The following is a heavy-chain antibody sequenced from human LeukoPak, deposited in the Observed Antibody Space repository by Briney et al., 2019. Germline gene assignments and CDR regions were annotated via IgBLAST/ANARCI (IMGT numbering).Heavy chain of an antibody. J-gene: IGHJ4*02. V-gene: IGHV4-59*01. CDR3: ARVDYITMVRGVIKGGGLDY. CDR2: IYYSGST. D-gene: IGHD3-10*01. CDR1: GGSISSYY. Sequence: SETLSLTCTVSGGSISSYYWSWIRQPPGKGLEWIGYIYYSGSTNYNPSLKSRVTISVDTSKNQFSLKLSSVTAADTAVYYCARVDYITMVRGVIKGGGLDYWGQGTLVTVSS.